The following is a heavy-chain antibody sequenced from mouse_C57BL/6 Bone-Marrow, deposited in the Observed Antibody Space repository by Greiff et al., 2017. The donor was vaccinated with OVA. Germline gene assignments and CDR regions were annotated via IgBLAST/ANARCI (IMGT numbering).Heavy chain of an antibody. J-gene: IGHJ1*03. V-gene: IGHV1-19*01. CDR2: INPYNGGT. CDR1: GYTFTDYY. D-gene: IGHD1-1*01. CDR3: ARSNYYGSSPRYFDV. Sequence: VQLKQSGPVLVKPGASVKMSCKASGYTFTDYYMNWVKQSHGKSLEWIGVINPYNGGTSYNQKFKGKATLTVDKSSSTAYMELNSLTSEDSAVYYCARSNYYGSSPRYFDVWGTGTTVTVSS.